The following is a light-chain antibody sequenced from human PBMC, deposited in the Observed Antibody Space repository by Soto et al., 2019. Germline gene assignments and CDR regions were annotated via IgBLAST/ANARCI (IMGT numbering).Light chain of an antibody. V-gene: IGKV1-9*01. CDR3: QQLNSYPRT. J-gene: IGKJ4*01. CDR2: AAS. CDR1: QGISSY. Sequence: IQLNQSPSSLSASVGDRVTITCRASQGISSYLAWYQQKPGIAPKLLIYAASTLQSADPSRFSGSGSGTDFTLTISSLQPEDFATYYCQQLNSYPRTFGGGTKVDIK.